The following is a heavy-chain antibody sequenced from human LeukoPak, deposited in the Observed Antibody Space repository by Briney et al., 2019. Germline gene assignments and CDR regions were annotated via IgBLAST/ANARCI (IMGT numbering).Heavy chain of an antibody. J-gene: IGHJ6*03. CDR2: ISSSSSTI. CDR3: ARGIYYYYYYMDA. CDR1: GFTFSSYS. V-gene: IGHV3-48*01. Sequence: GGSLRLSCAASGFTFSSYSVNLVRQAPGMGLEWVSYISSSSSTIHYADSVKGRFTISRDNAKNSLYLQMNSLRAEDTAVYYCARGIYYYYYYMDAWGKGTTVTVSS.